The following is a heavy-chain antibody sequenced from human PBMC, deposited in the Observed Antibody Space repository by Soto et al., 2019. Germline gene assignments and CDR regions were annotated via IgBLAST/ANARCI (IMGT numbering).Heavy chain of an antibody. V-gene: IGHV3-7*01. J-gene: IGHJ4*02. Sequence: SLRLSCAASGFTFSSYWMSWVRQAPGKGLEWVANIKQDGSEKYYVDSVKGRFTTSRDNSKNTLYLQMNSLRAEDTAVYYCARDGSERGTIFGVVPYYFDYWGQGTLVTVSS. D-gene: IGHD3-3*01. CDR2: IKQDGSEK. CDR3: ARDGSERGTIFGVVPYYFDY. CDR1: GFTFSSYW.